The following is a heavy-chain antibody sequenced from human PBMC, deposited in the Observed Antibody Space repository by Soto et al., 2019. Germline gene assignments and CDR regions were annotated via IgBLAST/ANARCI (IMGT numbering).Heavy chain of an antibody. CDR3: ARGFRQQPIL. CDR1: GELFSDYY. CDR2: INRSGST. D-gene: IGHD6-13*01. Sequence: PSETLSLTCAVYGELFSDYYLTWIRQPPGKGLEWIGEINRSGSTSYNPSLKSRVTISVDTAKNQFSLKLSSVTAADTAVYYCARGFRQQPILWGQGNLVTVSS. V-gene: IGHV4-34*01. J-gene: IGHJ4*02.